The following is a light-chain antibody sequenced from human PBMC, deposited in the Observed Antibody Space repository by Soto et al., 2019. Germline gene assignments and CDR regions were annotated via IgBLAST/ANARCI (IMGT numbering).Light chain of an antibody. CDR2: AAS. Sequence: DIQMTQSPSSLSASVVDRFTITFLASQIISSYLNLYQHKPGKAPKLLIYAASSLQIGVPSRFSGSGSGTDFTLTISSPQPEDFATYYCQQSYSTPITFGQGTRLEIK. CDR3: QQSYSTPIT. V-gene: IGKV1-39*01. CDR1: QIISSY. J-gene: IGKJ5*01.